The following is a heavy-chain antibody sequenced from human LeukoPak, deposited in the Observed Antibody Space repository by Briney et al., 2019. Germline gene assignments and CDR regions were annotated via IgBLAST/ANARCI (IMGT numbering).Heavy chain of an antibody. D-gene: IGHD6-19*01. CDR3: ARGPYSSGYFDY. CDR2: INPNSGGT. J-gene: IGHJ4*02. Sequence: ASVKVSCKASGYTFTGYYMHWVRQAPGQGLEWMGWINPNSGGTNYAQKFQGRVTMTRDTSISTAYMELSRLRSDDTAVYYYARGPYSSGYFDYWGQGTLVTVSS. CDR1: GYTFTGYY. V-gene: IGHV1-2*02.